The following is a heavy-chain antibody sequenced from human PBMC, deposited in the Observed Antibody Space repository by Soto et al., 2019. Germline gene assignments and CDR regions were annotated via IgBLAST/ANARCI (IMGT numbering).Heavy chain of an antibody. CDR1: GFTFSNYA. J-gene: IGHJ4*02. V-gene: IGHV3-23*01. CDR3: ARLSSGWYFDY. Sequence: EVQLLESGGGLVQPGGSLRLSCAASGFTFSNYAMNWVRQAPGKGLEWVSVISGSGGSTYYADSVKGRFTISRDNSKNTLYVQMNILRAENTAVYYCARLSSGWYFDYWGQGTLVTVSS. CDR2: ISGSGGST. D-gene: IGHD6-19*01.